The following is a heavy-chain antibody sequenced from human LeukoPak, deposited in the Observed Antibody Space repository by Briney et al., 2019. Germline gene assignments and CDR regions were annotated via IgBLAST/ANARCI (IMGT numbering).Heavy chain of an antibody. CDR3: AKESGDTDAFDI. V-gene: IGHV3-30*02. Sequence: AGGSLRLSCAASGFTFSSYGMHWVRQAPGKGLEWVAFIRYDGSNKYYADSVKGRFTISRDNSKNTLYLQMNSLRAEDTAVYYCAKESGDTDAFDIWGQGTMVTVSS. CDR2: IRYDGSNK. J-gene: IGHJ3*02. CDR1: GFTFSSYG. D-gene: IGHD4-17*01.